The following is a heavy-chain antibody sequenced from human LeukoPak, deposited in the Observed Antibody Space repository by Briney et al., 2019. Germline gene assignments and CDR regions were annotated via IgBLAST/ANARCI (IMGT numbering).Heavy chain of an antibody. CDR1: GYTFTGYY. J-gene: IGHJ6*02. Sequence: GASVKVSCKASGYTFTGYYMHWVRQAPGQGLEWMGWINPNSGGTNYAQKFQGRVTMTRDTSISPAYMELSRLRSDDTAVYYCASIRYTQGIAVAGGHYGMDVWGQGTTVTVSS. CDR3: ASIRYTQGIAVAGGHYGMDV. D-gene: IGHD6-19*01. V-gene: IGHV1-2*02. CDR2: INPNSGGT.